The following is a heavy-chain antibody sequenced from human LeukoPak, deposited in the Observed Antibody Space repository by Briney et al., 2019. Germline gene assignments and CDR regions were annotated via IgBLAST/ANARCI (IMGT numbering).Heavy chain of an antibody. D-gene: IGHD7-27*01. CDR1: GFTFSSYR. V-gene: IGHV3-21*01. CDR3: ARTLGYYFDY. Sequence: PGGSLRLSCAAPGFTFSSYRMNWVRQAPGKGLEWVSSISTGSSNIYYADSVKGRFTISRDNAKNSLYLQMNSLRAEDTAVYYCARTLGYYFDYWGQGTLVTVSS. CDR2: ISTGSSNI. J-gene: IGHJ4*02.